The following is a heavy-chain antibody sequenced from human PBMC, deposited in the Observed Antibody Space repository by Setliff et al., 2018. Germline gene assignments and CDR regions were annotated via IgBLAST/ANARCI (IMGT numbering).Heavy chain of an antibody. J-gene: IGHJ3*01. Sequence: ASVKVSCKASGYTFTAYYMHWVRQAPGQGLEWMGWINPGSGATNLAQRFQGRVTITADDSTTTVHMELSSLTSADTAVYFCAREPGTYMGNDGFDVWGQGTVVTVSS. V-gene: IGHV1-2*02. D-gene: IGHD1-7*01. CDR1: GYTFTAYY. CDR3: AREPGTYMGNDGFDV. CDR2: INPGSGAT.